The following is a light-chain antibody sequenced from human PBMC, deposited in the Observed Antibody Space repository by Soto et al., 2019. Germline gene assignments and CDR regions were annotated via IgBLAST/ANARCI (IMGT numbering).Light chain of an antibody. CDR2: DVT. CDR1: SSDVGSYDY. Sequence: QSALTQPASVSGSPGQSIIIPCTGTSSDVGSYDYVSWYQQHPGKAPKLIIYDVTKRPSGVPDRFSGSKSGNTASLIISGLQAADEAEYYCCCCSYAGSSSFRVLFGGGTQLTVL. V-gene: IGLV2-11*01. CDR3: CSYAGSSSFRVL. J-gene: IGLJ7*01.